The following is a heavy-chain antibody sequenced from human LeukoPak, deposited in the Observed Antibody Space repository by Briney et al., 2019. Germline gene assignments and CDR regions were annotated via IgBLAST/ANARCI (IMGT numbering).Heavy chain of an antibody. J-gene: IGHJ4*02. CDR3: AKERAGYTNPYYFDY. CDR1: GITLSNYG. D-gene: IGHD3-16*02. CDR2: ISERGGST. V-gene: IGHV3-23*01. Sequence: GGSLRLSCVVSGITLSNYGMSWVRQAPGKGLEWVSGISERGGSTNYADSVKGRFIISRDTSKNTVYLQMNSLRAEDTAVYYCAKERAGYTNPYYFDYWGQGTLVTVSS.